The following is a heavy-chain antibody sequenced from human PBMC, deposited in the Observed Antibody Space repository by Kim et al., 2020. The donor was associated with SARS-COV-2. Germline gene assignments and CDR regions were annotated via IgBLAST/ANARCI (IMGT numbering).Heavy chain of an antibody. CDR1: GFTVSAYH. J-gene: IGHJ5*02. Sequence: GVSLRLSCAASGFTVSAYHMSWVRQAPGKGLEWVSLLFSDSRTFYADSVKGRFTISRDDSRNTVYLEMNSLRPEDTAAYYCARHDWFDPWGHGTQVTVSS. V-gene: IGHV3-53*01. CDR3: ARHDWFDP. CDR2: LFSDSRT.